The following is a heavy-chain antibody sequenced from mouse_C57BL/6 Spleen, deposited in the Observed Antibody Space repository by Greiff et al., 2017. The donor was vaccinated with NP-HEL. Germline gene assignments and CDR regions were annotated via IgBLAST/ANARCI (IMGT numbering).Heavy chain of an antibody. CDR1: GYTFTSYW. D-gene: IGHD1-1*01. Sequence: QVQLQQPGAELVKPGASVKLSCKASGYTFTSYWMQWVKQRPGQGLEWIGEIDPSDSYTNYNQKFKGKATLTVDTSSSTAYMQLSSLTSEDSAVYYCARRDYGSSYWGYFDVWGTGTTVTVSS. CDR2: IDPSDSYT. CDR3: ARRDYGSSYWGYFDV. J-gene: IGHJ1*03. V-gene: IGHV1-50*01.